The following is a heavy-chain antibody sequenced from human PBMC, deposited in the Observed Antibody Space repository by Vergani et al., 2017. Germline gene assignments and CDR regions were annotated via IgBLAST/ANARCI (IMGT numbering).Heavy chain of an antibody. D-gene: IGHD3-10*01. CDR2: INPNSGGT. CDR3: VRGGSRWFGELMYDAFGI. Sequence: QVQLVQSGAEVKKPGASVKVSCKASGYTFTGYYMHWVRQAPGQGLEWMGWINPNSGGTNYAQKFQGRVTMTRDTAISTAYMELSRLRSDDTAVYYCVRGGSRWFGELMYDAFGIWGQGTMVTVSS. V-gene: IGHV1-2*02. J-gene: IGHJ3*02. CDR1: GYTFTGYY.